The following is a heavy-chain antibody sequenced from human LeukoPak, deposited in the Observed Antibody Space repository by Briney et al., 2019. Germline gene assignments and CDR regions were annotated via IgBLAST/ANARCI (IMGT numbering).Heavy chain of an antibody. V-gene: IGHV1-18*01. CDR1: GYTFTSYG. CDR3: ARVKVDCGDHTRTFDY. Sequence: ASVKVSCKASGYTFTSYGISWVRQAPGQGLEWMGWISAYNGNTNYAQKLQGRVTMTTDTSTGTAYMELRSLRSDDTAVYYCARVKVDCGDHTRTFDYWGQGTLVTVSS. CDR2: ISAYNGNT. D-gene: IGHD4-17*01. J-gene: IGHJ4*02.